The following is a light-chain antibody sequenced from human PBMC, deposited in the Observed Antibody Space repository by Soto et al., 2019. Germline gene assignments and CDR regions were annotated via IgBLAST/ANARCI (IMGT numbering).Light chain of an antibody. CDR3: SSYTSSSTYV. J-gene: IGLJ1*01. V-gene: IGLV2-14*01. CDR2: YVS. CDR1: SSDVGGYNY. Sequence: SALTQPASVAGSPGQSITISCTGTSSDVGGYNYVSWYQQHPGKAPKLMIYYVSNRPSGASTRFSGSKSGNTASLTISGLQAEDEADYYCSSYTSSSTYVFGTGTKVTVL.